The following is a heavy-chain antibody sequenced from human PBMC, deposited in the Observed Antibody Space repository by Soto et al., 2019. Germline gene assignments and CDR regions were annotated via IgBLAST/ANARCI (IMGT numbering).Heavy chain of an antibody. D-gene: IGHD3-10*01. CDR2: IYYSGST. J-gene: IGHJ4*02. V-gene: IGHV4-39*01. Sequence: PSETLSLTCTVSGGSISSSSYYWGWIRQPPGKGLEWIGSIYYSGSTYYNPSLKSRVTISVDTSKNQFSLKLSSVTAADTAVYYCARRRSGSYSDYWGQGPLVTVSS. CDR3: ARRRSGSYSDY. CDR1: GGSISSSSYY.